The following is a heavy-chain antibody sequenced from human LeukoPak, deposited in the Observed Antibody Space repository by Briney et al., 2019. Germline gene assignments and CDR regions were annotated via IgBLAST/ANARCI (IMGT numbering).Heavy chain of an antibody. Sequence: PGGSLRLSCAASGFTFSNYWMSWVRQAPGKGLEWVSSISSGSTYIFYADSVKGRFTISRDNAKNSLYLQMSSLRAEDTAMYYCVSYDSSGYASFDYWGQGTLVTVSS. J-gene: IGHJ4*02. D-gene: IGHD3-22*01. CDR1: GFTFSNYW. CDR3: VSYDSSGYASFDY. CDR2: ISSGSTYI. V-gene: IGHV3-21*01.